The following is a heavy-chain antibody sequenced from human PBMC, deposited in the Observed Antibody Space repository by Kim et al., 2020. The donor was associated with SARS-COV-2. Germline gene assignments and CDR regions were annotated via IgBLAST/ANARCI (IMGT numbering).Heavy chain of an antibody. V-gene: IGHV3-74*01. D-gene: IGHD6-13*01. J-gene: IGHJ4*02. CDR1: GFTFSGYW. CDR3: AREGVTAAGEGVGDY. CDR2: INNDGSST. Sequence: GGSLRLSCAASGFTFSGYWMHWVRQAPGKGLVWVSRINNDGSSTHYADSVKSRFTISRDNAKNTLYLEIVNLRAEDTAVYYCAREGVTAAGEGVGDYWGQGTLVIVS.